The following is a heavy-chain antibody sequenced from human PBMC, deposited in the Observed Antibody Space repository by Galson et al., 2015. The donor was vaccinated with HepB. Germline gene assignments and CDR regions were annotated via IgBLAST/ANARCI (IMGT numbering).Heavy chain of an antibody. Sequence: SLRLSCAASGFSFNSYGMHWVRQAPGKGLEWVAVISYDGDYKYCADSVKGRFTISRDNSKSTLYLQMNSLRAEDTAVYYCAKSDYGDYVLYGMDVWGQGTTVTVSS. CDR3: AKSDYGDYVLYGMDV. J-gene: IGHJ6*02. D-gene: IGHD4-17*01. CDR1: GFSFNSYG. V-gene: IGHV3-30*18. CDR2: ISYDGDYK.